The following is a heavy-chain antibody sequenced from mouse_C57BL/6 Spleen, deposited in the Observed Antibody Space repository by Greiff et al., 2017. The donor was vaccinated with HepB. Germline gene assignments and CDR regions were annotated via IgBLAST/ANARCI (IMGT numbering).Heavy chain of an antibody. D-gene: IGHD2-5*01. V-gene: IGHV1-59*01. J-gene: IGHJ3*01. CDR2: IDPSDSST. CDR3: ASPYSNFFAY. CDR1: GYTFTSYW. Sequence: QVQLQQSGAELVRPGTSVKLSCKASGYTFTSYWMHWVKQRPGQGLEWIGVIDPSDSSTNYNQKFKGKATLTVDTSSSTAYMQLSSRTSEDSAVYYCASPYSNFFAYWGQRTLVTVSA.